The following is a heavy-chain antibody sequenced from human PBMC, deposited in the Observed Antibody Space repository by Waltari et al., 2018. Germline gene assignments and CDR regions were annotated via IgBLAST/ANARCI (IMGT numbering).Heavy chain of an antibody. CDR3: ARGADL. J-gene: IGHJ4*02. D-gene: IGHD3-3*01. CDR2: ISGDGSTI. Sequence: EVQLVESGGGLVQPGGSLRLSCAASGFTLSGTWLHWVRQVPGKGLGGVARISGDGSTINYADSVKGRFTNSRDTAKNTLYLQMNSLRAEDTAVYYCARGADLRGQGILVTVSS. V-gene: IGHV3-74*01. CDR1: GFTLSGTW.